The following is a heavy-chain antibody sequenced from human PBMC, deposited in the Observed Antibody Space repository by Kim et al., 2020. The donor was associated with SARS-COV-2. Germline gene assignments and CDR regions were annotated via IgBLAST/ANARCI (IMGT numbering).Heavy chain of an antibody. Sequence: RHYVRTMKGRFTIARDTAKKQVSLQMNSLRDDEAAVYYCARVSGFDALEMWGQGTMVTVSS. J-gene: IGHJ3*02. D-gene: IGHD5-12*01. CDR3: ARVSGFDALEM. V-gene: IGHV3-48*02. CDR2: R.